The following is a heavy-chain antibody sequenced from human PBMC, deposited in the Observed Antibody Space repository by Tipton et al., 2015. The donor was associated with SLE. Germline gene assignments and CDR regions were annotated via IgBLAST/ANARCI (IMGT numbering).Heavy chain of an antibody. CDR3: ATLRGILSSGVDY. V-gene: IGHV4-34*01. J-gene: IGHJ4*02. D-gene: IGHD2-15*01. Sequence: TLSLNCAVYGGSFSGYYWSWIRQPPGKGLEWIGEINHSGSTNYNPSLKSRVTISVDTSKNQFSLKLSSVTAADTAVYYCATLRGILSSGVDYWGQGTLVTVSS. CDR2: INHSGST. CDR1: GGSFSGYY.